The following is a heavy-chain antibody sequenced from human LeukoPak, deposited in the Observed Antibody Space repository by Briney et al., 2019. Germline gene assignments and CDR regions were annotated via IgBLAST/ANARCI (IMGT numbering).Heavy chain of an antibody. CDR2: IYPGDSDT. D-gene: IGHD5-18*01. V-gene: IGHV5-51*01. CDR1: GYSFTNYW. J-gene: IGHJ3*02. Sequence: GESLKISCKGSGYSFTNYWIGWVRQMPGKGLEWMGIIYPGDSDTRYSPSFQGQVTISADKSISTAYLQWSSLKASDTAMYYCARSVDTAMVRFAFDIWGQGTMVTVSS. CDR3: ARSVDTAMVRFAFDI.